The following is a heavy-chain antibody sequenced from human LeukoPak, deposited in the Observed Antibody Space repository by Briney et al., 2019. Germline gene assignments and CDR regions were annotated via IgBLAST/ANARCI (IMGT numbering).Heavy chain of an antibody. CDR3: TKGENGMDI. Sequence: GGSLRQTFAGSGFTFRSYRQHWVRQAPGKGLEWVSSISDSSSYIYHADSVKGRFTISRHNAKNSVYLQMNSLRAEDTATYYCTKGENGMDIWGQGTTVTVSS. CDR1: GFTFRSYR. J-gene: IGHJ6*01. D-gene: IGHD1-26*01. V-gene: IGHV3-21*01. CDR2: ISDSSSYI.